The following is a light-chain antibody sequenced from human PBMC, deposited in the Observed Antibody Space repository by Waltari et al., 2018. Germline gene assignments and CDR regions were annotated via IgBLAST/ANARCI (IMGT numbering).Light chain of an antibody. CDR2: WAS. Sequence: DIVMTQSPDSLAVSLGESATINCKSSQSVLYSSNNNNYLAWYRQKTGQPPKLLFYWASTRASGVPDRFSGSGSGTDFTLTISSLQAEDVAVYYCQQYYSTPFTFGGGTKVEIK. CDR3: QQYYSTPFT. CDR1: QSVLYSSNNNNY. J-gene: IGKJ4*01. V-gene: IGKV4-1*01.